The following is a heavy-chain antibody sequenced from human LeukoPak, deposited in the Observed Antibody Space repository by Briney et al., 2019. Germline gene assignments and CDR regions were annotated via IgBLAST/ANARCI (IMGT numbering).Heavy chain of an antibody. CDR3: ARDPLRGPRDFWSGYYTDY. Sequence: GGSLRLSCAASGFTFSDYYMSWIRQAPGKGLEWVSYISSSGSTIYYADSVKGRFTISRDNAKNSLYLQMNSLRAEDTAVYYCARDPLRGPRDFWSGYYTDYWGQGTLVTVSS. V-gene: IGHV3-11*04. CDR1: GFTFSDYY. J-gene: IGHJ4*02. CDR2: ISSSGSTI. D-gene: IGHD3-3*01.